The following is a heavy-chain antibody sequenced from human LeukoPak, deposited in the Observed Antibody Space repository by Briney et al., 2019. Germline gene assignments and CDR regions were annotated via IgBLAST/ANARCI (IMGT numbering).Heavy chain of an antibody. CDR1: GGSISSGGYY. D-gene: IGHD5/OR15-5a*01. V-gene: IGHV4-31*03. J-gene: IGHJ4*02. CDR3: ATSTIQYYFDY. CDR2: IYYSGST. Sequence: SETLTLTCTVSGGSISSGGYYWSWIRQHPGKGLEWIGYIYYSGSTYYNPSLKSRVTISVDTSKNQFSLKLSSVTAADTAVYYCATSTIQYYFDYWGQGTLVTVSS.